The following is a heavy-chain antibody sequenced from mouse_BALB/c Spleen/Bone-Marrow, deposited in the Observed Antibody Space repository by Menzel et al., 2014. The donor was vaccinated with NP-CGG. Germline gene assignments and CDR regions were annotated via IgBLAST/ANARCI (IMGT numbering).Heavy chain of an antibody. CDR1: GFTFSSFG. J-gene: IGHJ2*01. CDR2: ISSGSSTI. D-gene: IGHD3-2*02. CDR3: ARSRLRGYYFDY. Sequence: EVKLVESGGSLVQPGGSRKLSCAASGFTFSSFGMHWVRQAPEKRLEWVAYISSGSSTIYYADTLKGRFTISRDNPKNTLFLQMTSLRSEDTAMYYCARSRLRGYYFDYWGQGTLSQSPQ. V-gene: IGHV5-17*02.